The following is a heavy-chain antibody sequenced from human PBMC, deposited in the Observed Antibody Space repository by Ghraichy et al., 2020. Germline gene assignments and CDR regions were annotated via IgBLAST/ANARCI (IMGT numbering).Heavy chain of an antibody. D-gene: IGHD5-24*01. V-gene: IGHV3-48*04. CDR3: ARGFLDNSLDW. CDR2: VSTRGDTI. J-gene: IGHJ4*02. CDR1: GFTFSAYS. Sequence: GGSLRLSCVASGFTFSAYSMDWVRQAPGKRLDWLSHVSTRGDTIHYAASVNGRFTISRDNAKDSVYLQMNNLGAEDTAVYFCARGFLDNSLDWWGQGTLVVVSS.